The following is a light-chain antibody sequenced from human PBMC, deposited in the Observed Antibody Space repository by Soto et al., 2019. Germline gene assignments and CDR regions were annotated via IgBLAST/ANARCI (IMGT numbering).Light chain of an antibody. Sequence: DIQVTQSPSSVSAPVGDRVTITCRASQDIAGYLAWYQHKPGRTPELLIHGASRLQSGVPARFSGSGSGTEFTLTISCLQPDDFATYYCQHYNSYSEFSFGPGTKVDIK. J-gene: IGKJ3*01. CDR3: QHYNSYSEFS. V-gene: IGKV1-16*01. CDR1: QDIAGY. CDR2: GAS.